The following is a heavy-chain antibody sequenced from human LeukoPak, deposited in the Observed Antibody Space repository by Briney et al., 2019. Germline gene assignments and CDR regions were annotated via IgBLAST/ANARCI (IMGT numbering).Heavy chain of an antibody. CDR1: GLRFSDYY. Sequence: SGRSLRLSCAASGLRFSDYYMNWIRQAPRKGLEWVSYISSSSSSDTNYADSVMGRFTISRDNAKNSLYLQMNSLRAEDTAVYYCASYGPGSYPECWGQGTLVTVSS. J-gene: IGHJ4*02. CDR3: ASYGPGSYPEC. CDR2: ISSSSSSDT. D-gene: IGHD3-10*01. V-gene: IGHV3-11*03.